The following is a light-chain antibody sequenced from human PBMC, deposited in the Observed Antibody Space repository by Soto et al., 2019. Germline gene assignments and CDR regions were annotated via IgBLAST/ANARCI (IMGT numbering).Light chain of an antibody. V-gene: IGLV2-14*01. CDR1: SSDVGGYNS. CDR3: SSYTSSSTYV. Sequence: QSVLTQPASVSGSPGQSITISCTGTSSDVGGYNSVSWYQQHPGKAPKLMIYNVSNRPSGVSNRFSGSKSGNTASLTISGLQAEDEAEYYCSSYTSSSTYVFGTGTKVTVL. J-gene: IGLJ1*01. CDR2: NVS.